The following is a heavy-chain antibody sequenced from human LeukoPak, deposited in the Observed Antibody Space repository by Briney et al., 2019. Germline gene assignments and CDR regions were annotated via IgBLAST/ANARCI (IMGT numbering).Heavy chain of an antibody. D-gene: IGHD3-16*02. CDR3: ARGTHDYVWESYRYQEKKPGGY. Sequence: GGSLRLSCAASGFTFSSYWMNWVRQAPGKGLEWVANIKHDGSEKYYVDSVKGRFTISRDNAKNSLYLQMNSLRAEDTAVYYCARGTHDYVWESYRYQEKKPGGYWGQGTLVTVSS. CDR1: GFTFSSYW. J-gene: IGHJ4*02. V-gene: IGHV3-7*03. CDR2: IKHDGSEK.